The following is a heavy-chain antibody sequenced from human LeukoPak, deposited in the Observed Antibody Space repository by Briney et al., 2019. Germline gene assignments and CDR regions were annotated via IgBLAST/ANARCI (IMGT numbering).Heavy chain of an antibody. CDR1: GFTFSAYS. V-gene: IGHV3-48*01. D-gene: IGHD3-10*01. CDR2: ISRTSSIV. Sequence: GGSLRLSCAASGFTFSAYSLNWVRQAPGKGLEWVSYISRTSSIVSYADTVKGRFTISRDNAENTLYLQMNSLRAEDTAVYYCAREWYYGSGSYLPWGQGTLVTVSS. J-gene: IGHJ5*02. CDR3: AREWYYGSGSYLP.